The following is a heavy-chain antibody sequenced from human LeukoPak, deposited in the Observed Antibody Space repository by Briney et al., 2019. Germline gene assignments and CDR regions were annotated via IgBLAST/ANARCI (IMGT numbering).Heavy chain of an antibody. D-gene: IGHD6-13*01. CDR2: IIPIFGTA. J-gene: IGHJ6*03. Sequence: ASVKVSCKASGGTFSSYAISWVRQAPGQGLEWMGGIIPIFGTANYAQKFQGRVTITADESTSTDYMELSSLRSEDTAVYYCARDWRSSSWYRDYYYYYMDVWGKGTTVTVSS. CDR1: GGTFSSYA. V-gene: IGHV1-69*13. CDR3: ARDWRSSSWYRDYYYYYMDV.